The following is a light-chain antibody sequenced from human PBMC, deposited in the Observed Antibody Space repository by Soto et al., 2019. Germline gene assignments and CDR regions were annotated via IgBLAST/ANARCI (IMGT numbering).Light chain of an antibody. CDR3: SSYTSSSTLLV. J-gene: IGLJ2*01. Sequence: QSALTQPASVSGSPGQSITISCTGTRSDVGGYNYVSWYQRHPGKAPKLMIYEVSNRPSGVSNRFSGSKSGNTASLTISGLQAEDEAEYYCSSYTSSSTLLVFGGGTQLTVL. CDR2: EVS. V-gene: IGLV2-14*01. CDR1: RSDVGGYNY.